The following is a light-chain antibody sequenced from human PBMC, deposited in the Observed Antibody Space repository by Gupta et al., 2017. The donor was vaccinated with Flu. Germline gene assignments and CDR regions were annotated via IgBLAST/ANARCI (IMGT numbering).Light chain of an antibody. J-gene: IGKJ1*01. CDR2: LGS. V-gene: IGKV2-28*01. Sequence: EIVMTQSTLSLPVTPGEQASMSCRSSQSLLHSSGNNYLDWYLQKPGQSPQLLIYLGSNRASGVPDRFSDNGSGSHITLEINKVEAKDVGVYYCRQALQDPSTFGQGTKVEIK. CDR1: QSLLHSSGNNY. CDR3: RQALQDPST.